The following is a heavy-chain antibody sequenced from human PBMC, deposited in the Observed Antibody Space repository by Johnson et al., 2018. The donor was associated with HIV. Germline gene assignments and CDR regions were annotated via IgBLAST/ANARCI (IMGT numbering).Heavy chain of an antibody. Sequence: VQLVESGGGLVQPGGSLRLSCAASGFTFRSYWMSWVRQVPGKGLEWVANIKQDGSEKYYGDSVKGRFTISRDNSKNALYLQMNSLRTEDTALYYCAKDMEDSSGYYGAFDIWGQGTMVTVSS. CDR2: IKQDGSEK. CDR3: AKDMEDSSGYYGAFDI. J-gene: IGHJ3*02. D-gene: IGHD3-22*01. V-gene: IGHV3-7*05. CDR1: GFTFRSYW.